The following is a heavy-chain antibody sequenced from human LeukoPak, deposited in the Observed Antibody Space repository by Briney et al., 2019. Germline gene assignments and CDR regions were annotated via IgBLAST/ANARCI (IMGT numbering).Heavy chain of an antibody. CDR2: INWNSGST. CDR1: GFILAVYG. D-gene: IGHD3-16*01. Sequence: GGFLRLSCAASGFILAVYGMSWARQAPGKWREWVSGINWNSGSTGYADSVKGRITISRDNAKNSLYLQMNSLRAEDTALYYCERELRLGEQNNYWGQGTLVTVSS. CDR3: ERELRLGEQNNY. J-gene: IGHJ4*02. V-gene: IGHV3-20*04.